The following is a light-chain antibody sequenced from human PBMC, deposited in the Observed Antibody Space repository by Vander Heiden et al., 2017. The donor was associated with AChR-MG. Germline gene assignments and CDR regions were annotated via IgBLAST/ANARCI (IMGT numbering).Light chain of an antibody. CDR2: EDN. J-gene: IGLJ2*01. Sequence: NFMLTQPHSVSESPGKTVTIPCNASSGSIASNYVQWYQQRPGSAPTTLIYEDNQRPSGVPDRFSGSSDSSPNSASLTISGLKTEDEADYYCQSYDSSNVVFGGGTKLTVL. CDR1: SGSIASNY. V-gene: IGLV6-57*02. CDR3: QSYDSSNVV.